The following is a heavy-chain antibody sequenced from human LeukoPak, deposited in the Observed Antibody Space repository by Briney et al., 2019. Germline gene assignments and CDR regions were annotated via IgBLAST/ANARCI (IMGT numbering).Heavy chain of an antibody. D-gene: IGHD4-17*01. CDR3: ITDPGDYENF. CDR1: GFSFSNAW. CDR2: IKSKSDGETR. V-gene: IGHV3-15*01. J-gene: IGHJ4*02. Sequence: GGSLRLSCAASGFSFSNAWMSWVRQAPGKGLEWVGRIKSKSDGETRDYAAPVRGRFASSRDDSKNTLFLLMNSLKTDDTAVYFCITDPGDYENFWGQGTLVTVSS.